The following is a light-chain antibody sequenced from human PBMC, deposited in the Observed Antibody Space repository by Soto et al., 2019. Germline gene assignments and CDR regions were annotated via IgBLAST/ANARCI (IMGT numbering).Light chain of an antibody. V-gene: IGKV1-27*01. J-gene: IGKJ1*01. CDR2: ATF. Sequence: DIQMTQSPSSLSASVGDRVTITCRASQDINNYLAWFQQKPGKVPKLLIYATFTLQSWVPSRFSGSGSGTDFTLTISSLQPEDFATYYCQNYGSAPWTFGQGNRVEVK. CDR1: QDINNY. CDR3: QNYGSAPWT.